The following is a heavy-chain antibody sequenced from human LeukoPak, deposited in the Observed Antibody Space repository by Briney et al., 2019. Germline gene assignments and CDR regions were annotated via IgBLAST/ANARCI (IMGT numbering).Heavy chain of an antibody. V-gene: IGHV4-31*03. D-gene: IGHD1-26*01. CDR2: IYYSGST. CDR3: ARAIRIVGATRFDY. CDR1: GGSIGSGGYY. Sequence: KASETLSLTCTVSGGSIGSGGYYWSWIRQHPGKGLEWIGYIYYSGSTYYNPSLKSRPTISVDTSKYQFSLKLSSVTAADTAVYYCARAIRIVGATRFDYWGQGTLVTVSS. J-gene: IGHJ4*02.